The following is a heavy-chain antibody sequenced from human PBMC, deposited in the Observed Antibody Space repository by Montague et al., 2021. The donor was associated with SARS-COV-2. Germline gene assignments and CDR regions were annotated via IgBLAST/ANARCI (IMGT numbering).Heavy chain of an antibody. D-gene: IGHD1-26*01. CDR3: VEIVGAADY. J-gene: IGHJ4*02. CDR2: IYYSGST. V-gene: IGHV4-39*01. Sequence: SETLSLTCTVSGGSISSSSYYWGWIRQPPGNGLEWIGSIYYSGSTYYNPSLKSRVTISVDTSKNQFSLKLSSVTAADTAVHYCVEIVGAADYWGQGTLVTVSS. CDR1: GGSISSSSYY.